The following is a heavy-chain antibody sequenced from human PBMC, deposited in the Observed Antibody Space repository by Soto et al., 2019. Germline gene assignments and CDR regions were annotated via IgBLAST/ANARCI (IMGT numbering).Heavy chain of an antibody. J-gene: IGHJ4*02. V-gene: IGHV4-59*01. CDR1: GGSISSYY. D-gene: IGHD3-16*01. CDR2: IYYSGST. CDR3: ARDRGGFDY. Sequence: SETLSLTCTVSGGSISSYYWSWIRQPPGKGLEWIGYIYYSGSTNYNPSLKSRVTISVDTSKNQFSLKLSSVTAADTAVYYCARDRGGFDYWGQGTLVTVSS.